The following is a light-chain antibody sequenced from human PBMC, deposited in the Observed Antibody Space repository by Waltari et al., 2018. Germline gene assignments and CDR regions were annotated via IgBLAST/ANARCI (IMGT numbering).Light chain of an antibody. V-gene: IGLV1-44*01. J-gene: IGLJ2*01. CDR2: NND. CDR1: SANIGNNA. Sequence: QSILTQPPSASGTPGQRVTISCSASSANIGNNAVNWYQQVPGTAPRLLIYNNDHPPSGVPDRFSASRSGTSASLAIVGLQSEDEASYYCAAWDNSLNSPVFGGGTKLTVL. CDR3: AAWDNSLNSPV.